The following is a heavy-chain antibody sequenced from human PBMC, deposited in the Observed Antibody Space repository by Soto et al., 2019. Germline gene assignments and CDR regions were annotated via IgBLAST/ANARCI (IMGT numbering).Heavy chain of an antibody. CDR1: GYTFTSYG. Sequence: GASVKVSCKASGYTFTSYGISWVRQAPGQGLEWMGWISAYNGNTNYAQKLQGRVTMTTDTSTSTAYMELRSLRSDDTAVYYCARDPPITGTTRYYGMDVWGQGTTVTVSS. V-gene: IGHV1-18*01. D-gene: IGHD1-7*01. CDR2: ISAYNGNT. J-gene: IGHJ6*02. CDR3: ARDPPITGTTRYYGMDV.